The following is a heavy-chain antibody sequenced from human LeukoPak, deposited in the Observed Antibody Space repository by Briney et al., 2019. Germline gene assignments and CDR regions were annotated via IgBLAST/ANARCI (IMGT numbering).Heavy chain of an antibody. V-gene: IGHV4-39*07. D-gene: IGHD1-26*01. Sequence: SETLSLTCTVSGGSISSSSYYWGWIRQPPGKGLEWIGSIYYGGSTYYNSSLKSRVTISVDTSKNQFSLKLTSVTAADTAVYYCARDRELGYWGQGTLVTVSS. CDR1: GGSISSSSYY. J-gene: IGHJ4*02. CDR2: IYYGGST. CDR3: ARDRELGY.